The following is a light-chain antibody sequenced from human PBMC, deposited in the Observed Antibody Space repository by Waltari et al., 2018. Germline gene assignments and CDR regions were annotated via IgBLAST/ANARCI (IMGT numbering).Light chain of an antibody. CDR3: SSYTSSSTWV. Sequence: QSALTQPASVSGSPGQSITISCTGTSRHVGGYNYVSWYQKHPGKAPKLMIYDVSNRPSGVSNRFSGSKSGNTASLTISGLQAEDEADYYCSSYTSSSTWVFGGGTKLTVL. CDR2: DVS. CDR1: SRHVGGYNY. V-gene: IGLV2-14*03. J-gene: IGLJ3*02.